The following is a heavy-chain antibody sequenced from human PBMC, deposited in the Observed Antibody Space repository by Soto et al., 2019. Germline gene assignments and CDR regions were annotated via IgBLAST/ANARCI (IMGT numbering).Heavy chain of an antibody. V-gene: IGHV1-46*01. CDR1: GYTFTSYY. CDR3: ARGGEGDYDAYYYYGMDV. D-gene: IGHD4-17*01. CDR2: INPSGGST. J-gene: IGHJ6*02. Sequence: ASVKVSCKASGYTFTSYYMHWERQAPGQGLEWMGIINPSGGSTSYAQKFQGRVTMTRDTSTSTVYMELSSLRSEDTAVYYCARGGEGDYDAYYYYGMDVWGQGTTVTVSS.